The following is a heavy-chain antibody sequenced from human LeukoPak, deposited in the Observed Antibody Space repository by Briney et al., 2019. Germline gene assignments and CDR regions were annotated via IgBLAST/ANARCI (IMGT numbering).Heavy chain of an antibody. J-gene: IGHJ5*02. CDR3: ARGDLTVQIFGP. V-gene: IGHV4-34*01. D-gene: IGHD3-9*01. CDR2: INHSGST. Sequence: SETLSLTCAVYGGSFSGYYWSWIRQPPGKGLEWIGEINHSGSTNYNPSLKSRVTISVDTSKNQFSLRLSSVTAADTAVYYCARGDLTVQIFGPWGQGTLVTVSS. CDR1: GGSFSGYY.